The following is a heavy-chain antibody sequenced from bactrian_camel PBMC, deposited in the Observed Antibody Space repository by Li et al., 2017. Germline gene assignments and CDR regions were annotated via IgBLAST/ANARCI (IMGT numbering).Heavy chain of an antibody. CDR1: GRTYSKWC. Sequence: HVQLVESGGGSVQTGGSLRLSCAASGRTYSKWCMGWFRQPPGKEREGVARMTSAGVTTYADYVKGRFTISRDVANDTLYLQMNDLKPDDTAMYYCVARDSSLCYGWGSSSYKYWGQGTQVTVS. J-gene: IGHJ4*01. D-gene: IGHD5*01. CDR2: MTSAGVT. CDR3: VARDSSLCYGWGSSSYKY. V-gene: IGHV3S57*01.